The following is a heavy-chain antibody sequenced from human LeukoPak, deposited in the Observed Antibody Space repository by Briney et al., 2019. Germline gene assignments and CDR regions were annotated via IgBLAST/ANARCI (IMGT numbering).Heavy chain of an antibody. CDR1: GLTFNNYA. CDR3: AKGVVVAPDVTPFDY. D-gene: IGHD2-2*01. J-gene: IGHJ4*02. Sequence: GGSLRLSCAVSGLTFNNYAMSWVRQAPGKGLDWVSGISGRGASKYYADSVKGRFTISRDNSKNTLYLQMNSLRAEDTAVYYCAKGVVVAPDVTPFDYWGQGTLVTVSS. CDR2: ISGRGASK. V-gene: IGHV3-23*01.